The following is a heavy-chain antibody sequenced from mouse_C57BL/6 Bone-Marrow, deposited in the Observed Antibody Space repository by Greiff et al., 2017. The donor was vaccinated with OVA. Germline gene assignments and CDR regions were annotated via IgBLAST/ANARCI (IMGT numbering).Heavy chain of an antibody. D-gene: IGHD1-1*01. CDR1: AYTFTSYW. CDR2: FYPGSGST. Sequence: VQLQQPGAELVKPGASVKMSCKASAYTFTSYWITWVKQRPGQGLEWIGDFYPGSGSTNYNEKFKSKATLTVDTSSSTAYMQLSSLTSEDSAVYYCARITTVVALYYYAMDYWGQGTSVTVSS. CDR3: ARITTVVALYYYAMDY. V-gene: IGHV1-55*01. J-gene: IGHJ4*01.